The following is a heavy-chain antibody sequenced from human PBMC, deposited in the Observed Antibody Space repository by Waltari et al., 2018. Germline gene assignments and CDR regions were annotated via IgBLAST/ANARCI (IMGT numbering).Heavy chain of an antibody. Sequence: QLQLQESGPGLVKPSETLSLTCTVSGGSISSSSYYWGWIRQPPGKGLEWSGSIYYSGSTYYNPSLNSRVTISVDTSKNQFSLKLSSVTAADPAVYYCAAGYSSSWYPPLGYWGQGTLVTVSS. J-gene: IGHJ4*02. D-gene: IGHD6-13*01. CDR1: GGSISSSSYY. CDR3: AAGYSSSWYPPLGY. V-gene: IGHV4-39*07. CDR2: IYYSGST.